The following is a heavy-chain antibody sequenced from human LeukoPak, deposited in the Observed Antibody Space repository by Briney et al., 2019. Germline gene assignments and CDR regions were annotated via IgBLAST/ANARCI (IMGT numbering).Heavy chain of an antibody. CDR3: ARGVLDVVVPAAISSWFDP. CDR1: GGSIRSYY. V-gene: IGHV4-4*07. J-gene: IGHJ5*02. D-gene: IGHD2-2*02. CDR2: IYTSGST. Sequence: SETLSLTCTVSGGSIRSYYWSWIRQPAGKGLEWIGRIYTSGSTNYNPSLKSRVTMSVDTSKNQFSLKLSSVTAADTAVYYCARGVLDVVVPAAISSWFDPWGQGTLVTVSS.